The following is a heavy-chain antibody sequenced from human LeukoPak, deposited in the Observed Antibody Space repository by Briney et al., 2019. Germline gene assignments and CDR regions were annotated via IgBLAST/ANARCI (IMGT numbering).Heavy chain of an antibody. J-gene: IGHJ3*02. CDR1: GFTFSGFA. D-gene: IGHD3-22*01. V-gene: IGHV3-21*01. CDR2: ISSSSSYI. Sequence: YPGGSLRLSCAASGFTFSGFAMTWVRQAPGKGLEWVSSISSSSSYIYYADSVKGRFTISRDNAKNSLYLQMNSLRAEDTAVYYCARDNDMIVVSGVAFDIWGQGTMVTVSS. CDR3: ARDNDMIVVSGVAFDI.